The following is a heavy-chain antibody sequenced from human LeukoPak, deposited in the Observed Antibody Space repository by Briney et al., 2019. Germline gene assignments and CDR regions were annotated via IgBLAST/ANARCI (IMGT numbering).Heavy chain of an antibody. Sequence: SETLSLTCAVYGGSFSGYYWSWIRQPPGKGLEWIGEINHSGSTNYNPSLKSRVTISVDTSKNQFSLKLSSVTAADTAVYYCARAEQQLVGDAFDIWGQGTMVTVSS. D-gene: IGHD6-13*01. CDR3: ARAEQQLVGDAFDI. V-gene: IGHV4-34*01. J-gene: IGHJ3*02. CDR1: GGSFSGYY. CDR2: INHSGST.